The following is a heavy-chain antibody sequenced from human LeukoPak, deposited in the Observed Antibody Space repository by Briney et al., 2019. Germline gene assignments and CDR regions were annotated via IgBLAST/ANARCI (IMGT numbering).Heavy chain of an antibody. D-gene: IGHD4-17*01. Sequence: GGSLRLSCAASGFAFTIFGLNWVRQAPGKGPEWVSYIDARSGITYYADSVQGRFTISRDNAKESVFLQMNSLRADDTAVYYCAPSYGAGTWGQGTLVTVSS. J-gene: IGHJ5*02. CDR2: IDARSGIT. V-gene: IGHV3-48*01. CDR1: GFAFTIFG. CDR3: APSYGAGT.